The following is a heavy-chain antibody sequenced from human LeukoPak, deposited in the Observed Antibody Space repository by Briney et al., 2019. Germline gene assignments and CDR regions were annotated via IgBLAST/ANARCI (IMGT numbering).Heavy chain of an antibody. V-gene: IGHV3-21*01. Sequence: GGSLRLSCAASGFTFSSYSMNWVRQAPGKGLEWVLSISSSSYIYYADSVKGRFTISRDNAKNSLYLQMNSLRAEDTAVYYCARPADYWGQGTLVTVSS. CDR2: ISSSSYI. CDR1: GFTFSSYS. J-gene: IGHJ4*02. CDR3: ARPADY.